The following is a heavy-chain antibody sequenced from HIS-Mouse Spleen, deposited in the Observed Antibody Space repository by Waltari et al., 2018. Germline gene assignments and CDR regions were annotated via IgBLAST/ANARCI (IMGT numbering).Heavy chain of an antibody. D-gene: IGHD7-27*01. J-gene: IGHJ4*02. CDR2: IYSGGST. CDR3: ARSNWYFDY. CDR1: GFTVMSNY. V-gene: IGHV3-66*01. Sequence: EVQLVESGGGLVQPGGSLRLSCAASGFTVMSNYRGGVRQATGEGVEWVSVIYSGGSTNDADSVKGRFTISRDNSKNTLYLQLNSLRAEDTAVYYCARSNWYFDYWGQGTLVTVSS.